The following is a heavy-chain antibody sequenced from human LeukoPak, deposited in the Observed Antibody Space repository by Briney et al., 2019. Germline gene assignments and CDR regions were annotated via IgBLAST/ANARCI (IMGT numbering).Heavy chain of an antibody. CDR3: ARVWYYYDSSGYSGSLDY. CDR2: ISSSGSTI. J-gene: IGHJ4*02. D-gene: IGHD3-22*01. CDR1: GFTFSSYE. V-gene: IGHV3-48*03. Sequence: PGGSLRLSCAASGFTFSSYEMNWVRQAPGKGLEWVSYISSSGSTIYYADSVKGRFTISRDNAKNSLYLQMNSLRAEDTAVYYCARVWYYYDSSGYSGSLDYWGQGTLVTVSS.